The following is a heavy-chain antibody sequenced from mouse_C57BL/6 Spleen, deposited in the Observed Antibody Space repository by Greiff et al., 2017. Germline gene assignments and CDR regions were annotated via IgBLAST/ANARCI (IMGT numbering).Heavy chain of an antibody. D-gene: IGHD1-1*01. CDR1: GYTFTDYN. V-gene: IGHV1-18*01. J-gene: IGHJ4*01. Sequence: EVQRVESGPELVKPGASVKIPCKASGYTFTDYNMDWVKQSHGKSLEWIGDINPNNGGTIYNQKFKGKATLTVDKSSSTAYMELRSLTSEDTAVYYCATAGYGSVYAMDYWGQGTSVTVSS. CDR3: ATAGYGSVYAMDY. CDR2: INPNNGGT.